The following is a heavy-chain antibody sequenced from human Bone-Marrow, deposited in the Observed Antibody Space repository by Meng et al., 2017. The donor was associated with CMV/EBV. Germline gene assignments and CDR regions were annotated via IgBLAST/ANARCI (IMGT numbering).Heavy chain of an antibody. J-gene: IGHJ3*02. CDR1: FTKYP. V-gene: IGHV1-3*04. D-gene: IGHD2-2*01. Sequence: FTKYPIQWVRQAPGKRLECMGWINTGNGNTKYSQSIQGRVTITRDTSAITAYLELSSLTFEDTAVYYCAREGQNCSSGGCYRHAFDIWGRGTLVTVSS. CDR2: INTGNGNT. CDR3: AREGQNCSSGGCYRHAFDI.